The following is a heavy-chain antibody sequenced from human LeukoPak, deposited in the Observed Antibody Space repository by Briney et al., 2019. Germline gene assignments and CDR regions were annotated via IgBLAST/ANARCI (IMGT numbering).Heavy chain of an antibody. CDR2: IYYSGST. CDR3: ARTYYYDSSGYRTLYYGMDV. J-gene: IGHJ6*02. D-gene: IGHD3-22*01. Sequence: SETLSLTCTVSGGSISSGGYYWSWIRQHPGKGLEWIGYIYYSGSTYYNPSLKSRVTISVDTSKNQFSLKLSSVTAADTAVYYCARTYYYDSSGYRTLYYGMDVWGQGTTVTVSS. V-gene: IGHV4-31*03. CDR1: GGSISSGGYY.